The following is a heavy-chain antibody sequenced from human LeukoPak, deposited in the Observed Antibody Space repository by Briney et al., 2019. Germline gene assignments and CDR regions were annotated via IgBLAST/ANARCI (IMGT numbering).Heavy chain of an antibody. CDR3: AKMVGYSYSDT. Sequence: SVEVSCKASGGTFSTFAVNWVRQAPGQGLEWIGGYIPFYSATNYAQKFQGRVTITADASTNTAYMEMSGLTFDDTAVYYCAKMVGYSYSDTWGQGTLVTVSS. V-gene: IGHV1-69*13. J-gene: IGHJ4*02. CDR1: GGTFSTFA. CDR2: YIPFYSAT. D-gene: IGHD5-24*01.